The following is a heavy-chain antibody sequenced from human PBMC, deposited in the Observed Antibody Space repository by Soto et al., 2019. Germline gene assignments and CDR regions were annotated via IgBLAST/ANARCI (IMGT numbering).Heavy chain of an antibody. Sequence: GGSLRLSCAASGFTFSSYAMSWVRQAPGKGLEWVSAISGSGGSTYYADSVKGRFTISRDNSKNTLYLQMNSLRAEDTAVYYCAKLISSSWYGGDYYYGMDVWGQGTTVTVSS. J-gene: IGHJ6*02. CDR1: GFTFSSYA. CDR2: ISGSGGST. CDR3: AKLISSSWYGGDYYYGMDV. V-gene: IGHV3-23*01. D-gene: IGHD6-13*01.